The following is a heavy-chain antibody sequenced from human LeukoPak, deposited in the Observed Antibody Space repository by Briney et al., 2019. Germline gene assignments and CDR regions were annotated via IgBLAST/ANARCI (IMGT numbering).Heavy chain of an antibody. CDR3: ARDRGSRGVLLWFGELYSGGMDV. J-gene: IGHJ6*02. CDR1: GDSVSSNSAA. Sequence: SQTLSLTCVISGDSVSSNSAAWNWIRQSPSRGLEWLGRTYYRIKWYNDYAVSVKSRITINPDTSKNQFSLQLNSVTPEDTSVSYCARDRGSRGVLLWFGELYSGGMDVWGQGTTVTVSS. D-gene: IGHD3-10*01. V-gene: IGHV6-1*01. CDR2: TYYRIKWYN.